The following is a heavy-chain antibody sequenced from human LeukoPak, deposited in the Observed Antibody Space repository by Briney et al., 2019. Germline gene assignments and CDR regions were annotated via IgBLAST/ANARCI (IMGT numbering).Heavy chain of an antibody. CDR1: GGSISNYY. J-gene: IGHJ4*02. V-gene: IGHV4-4*07. D-gene: IGHD6-13*01. CDR3: ARESGSSWYLDY. CDR2: VYNSGST. Sequence: SETLSLTCTVSGGSISNYYWSWIRQPAGKGLEWIGRVYNSGSTNYNPSLKSRVTMSVGTSKNQFSLKLSSVTAADTAVYYCARESGSSWYLDYWGQGTLVTVSS.